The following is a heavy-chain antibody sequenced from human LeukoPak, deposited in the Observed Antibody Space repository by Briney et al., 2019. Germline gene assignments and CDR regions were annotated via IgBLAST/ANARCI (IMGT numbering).Heavy chain of an antibody. CDR1: GFTFSDSA. CDR2: INNIATHS. CDR3: ARDPTRYLRYGYFDY. J-gene: IGHJ4*02. D-gene: IGHD4-17*01. Sequence: KPGGSLRLSCAGSGFTFSDSAINWVRQAPGKGLEWVSSINNIATHSYYAASVKGRFSISRDDAKNLVYLQMHSLRAEDTAIYYCARDPTRYLRYGYFDYWGQGAQVTVSS. V-gene: IGHV3-21*01.